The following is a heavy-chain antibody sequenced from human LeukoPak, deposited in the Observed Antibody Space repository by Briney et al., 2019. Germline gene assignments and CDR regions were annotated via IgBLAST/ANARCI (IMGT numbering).Heavy chain of an antibody. CDR1: GFTFSSYS. V-gene: IGHV3-21*01. CDR3: ARIIAVAGNGAFDI. CDR2: ISSSSSYI. D-gene: IGHD6-19*01. Sequence: GGSLRLSRAASGFTFSSYSMNWVRQAPGKGLEWVSSISSSSSYIYYADSVKGRFTISRDNAKNSLYLQMNSLRAEDTAVYYCARIIAVAGNGAFDIWGQGTMVTVSS. J-gene: IGHJ3*02.